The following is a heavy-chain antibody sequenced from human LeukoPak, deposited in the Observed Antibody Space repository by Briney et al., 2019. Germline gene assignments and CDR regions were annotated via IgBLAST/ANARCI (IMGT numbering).Heavy chain of an antibody. V-gene: IGHV4-34*01. CDR3: ARDFRRITIFGVVRSRFDY. Sequence: SETLSLTCAVYGGSFSGYYWSWIRQPPGKGLEWIGEINHSGSTNYNPSLKSRVTISVDTSKNQFSLKLSSVTAADTAVYYCARDFRRITIFGVVRSRFDYWGQGTLVTVSS. D-gene: IGHD3-3*01. CDR1: GGSFSGYY. CDR2: INHSGST. J-gene: IGHJ4*02.